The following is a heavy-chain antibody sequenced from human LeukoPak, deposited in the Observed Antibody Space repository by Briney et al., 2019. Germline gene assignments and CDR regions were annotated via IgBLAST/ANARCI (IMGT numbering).Heavy chain of an antibody. Sequence: GGSLRLSCAASGFAFSSIDMHWVRQATGKGLEWVSVIGAAGETYYAASVKGRFTISRENGKNALYLQMNSLRVGDTAVYCCTRGSPATLWGQGTMVTVSS. CDR1: GFAFSSID. CDR3: TRGSPATL. D-gene: IGHD2-15*01. CDR2: IGAAGET. V-gene: IGHV3-13*04. J-gene: IGHJ3*01.